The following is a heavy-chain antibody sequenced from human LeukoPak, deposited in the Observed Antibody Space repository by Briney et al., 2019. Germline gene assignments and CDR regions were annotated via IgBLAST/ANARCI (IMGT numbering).Heavy chain of an antibody. CDR2: ISAYNGNT. CDR3: ARSGFGSGISFDL. Sequence: PRASVKVSCKASGYTFTSYGISWVRQAPGQGLEWMGWISAYNGNTDYAQKVQGRVTMTRDTSITTAYMELSSLRSEDTAVYYCARSGFGSGISFDLWGQGTLVTVSS. V-gene: IGHV1-18*01. D-gene: IGHD3-10*01. CDR1: GYTFTSYG. J-gene: IGHJ5*02.